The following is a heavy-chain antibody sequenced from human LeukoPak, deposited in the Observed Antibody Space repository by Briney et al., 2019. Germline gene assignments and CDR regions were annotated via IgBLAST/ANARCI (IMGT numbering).Heavy chain of an antibody. V-gene: IGHV1-18*01. CDR1: GYSFTNYA. CDR3: ARGRGYSYGYFPN. Sequence: ASVKVSCKASGYSFTNYAISWVRQAPGQGLEWMGWISAYNDNAHYAQGLEGRVTMTSETSTRTAYMELRSLRSDDTAVYYCARGRGYSYGYFPNWGQGTLVTVSS. J-gene: IGHJ4*02. CDR2: ISAYNDNA. D-gene: IGHD5-18*01.